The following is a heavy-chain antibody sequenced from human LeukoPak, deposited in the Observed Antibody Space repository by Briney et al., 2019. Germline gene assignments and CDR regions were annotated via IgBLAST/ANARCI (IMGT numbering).Heavy chain of an antibody. CDR3: AKDRVFWSGYYLFDY. Sequence: SCKASGGTFSSYAMSWVRQAPGKGLEWVSAISGSGGSTYYADSVKGRFTISRDNSKNTLYLQMNSLRAEDTAVYYCAKDRVFWSGYYLFDYWGQGTLVTVSS. D-gene: IGHD3-3*01. CDR1: GGTFSSYA. J-gene: IGHJ4*02. CDR2: ISGSGGST. V-gene: IGHV3-23*01.